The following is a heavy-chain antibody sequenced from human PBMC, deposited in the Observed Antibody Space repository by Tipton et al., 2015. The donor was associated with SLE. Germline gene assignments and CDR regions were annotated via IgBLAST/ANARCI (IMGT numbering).Heavy chain of an antibody. CDR1: GGSFSGYY. CDR2: INYSGST. Sequence: TLSLTCAVYGGSFSGYYWSWIRQPPGKGLEWIGEINYSGSTNYNPSLKSRVAISVDTSKNQFSLKLSSVTAADTAVYYCARQGYYDILTGYYDWFDPWGQGTQVTVSS. D-gene: IGHD3-9*01. CDR3: ARQGYYDILTGYYDWFDP. J-gene: IGHJ5*02. V-gene: IGHV4-34*01.